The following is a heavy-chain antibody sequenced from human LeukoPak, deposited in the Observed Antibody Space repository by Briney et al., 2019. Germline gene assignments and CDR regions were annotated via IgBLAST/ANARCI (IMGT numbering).Heavy chain of an antibody. J-gene: IGHJ4*02. CDR3: ARDRGVYCSSGTCEAPY. D-gene: IGHD2-15*01. Sequence: GGSLRLSCAASGFTVSSQYMSWVRQAPGKGLEWVSVIYTGGTTHYADSVKGRFTISRDNAKNTLYLQMNSLRAEDTAVYYCARDRGVYCSSGTCEAPYWGQGTLVTVSS. CDR1: GFTVSSQY. CDR2: IYTGGTT. V-gene: IGHV3-66*01.